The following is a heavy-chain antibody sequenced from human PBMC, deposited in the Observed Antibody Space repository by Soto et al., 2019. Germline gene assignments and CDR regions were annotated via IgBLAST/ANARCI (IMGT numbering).Heavy chain of an antibody. V-gene: IGHV1-18*01. J-gene: IGHJ6*02. Sequence: QVQLVQSGAEVKKPGASVKVSCKASGYTFTSYGISWVRQAPGQGLEWMGWISAYNGNTNYAQKLQGRVTMTTDTSTSTAYMELRSRRSDDTAVYYCARMTGKPCTYYDILAGYHGGMDVWGQGTTVTVSS. CDR1: GYTFTSYG. CDR3: ARMTGKPCTYYDILAGYHGGMDV. CDR2: ISAYNGNT. D-gene: IGHD3-9*01.